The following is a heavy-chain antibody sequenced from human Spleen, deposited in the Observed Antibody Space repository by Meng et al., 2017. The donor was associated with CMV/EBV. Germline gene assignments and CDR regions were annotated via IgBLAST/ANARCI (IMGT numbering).Heavy chain of an antibody. Sequence: KVSCKGSGYSFPNYWIGWVRQMPGKGLEWMGIIYPGDSNTRYSPSFQGQVTISADTSISTAYLQWSSLKASDTAMYYCAKLNGQMAAHYWGQGTLVTVSS. V-gene: IGHV5-51*01. CDR1: GYSFPNYW. CDR3: AKLNGQMAAHY. D-gene: IGHD5-24*01. CDR2: IYPGDSNT. J-gene: IGHJ4*02.